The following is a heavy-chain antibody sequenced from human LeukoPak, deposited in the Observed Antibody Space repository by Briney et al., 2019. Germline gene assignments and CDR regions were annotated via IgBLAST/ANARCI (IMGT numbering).Heavy chain of an antibody. V-gene: IGHV4-31*01. D-gene: IGHD3-16*01. CDR3: ARLYSNAFDI. CDR2: IYYSGSP. Sequence: SETLSLTCTVSGGSISGGGYYWSWIRQHPGKGLEWIGYIYYSGSPYYNPSLKRLVTISVDTPKNQFSLKLSSVTAADTAVYYCARLYSNAFDIWGQGTMVTVSS. J-gene: IGHJ3*02. CDR1: GGSISGGGYY.